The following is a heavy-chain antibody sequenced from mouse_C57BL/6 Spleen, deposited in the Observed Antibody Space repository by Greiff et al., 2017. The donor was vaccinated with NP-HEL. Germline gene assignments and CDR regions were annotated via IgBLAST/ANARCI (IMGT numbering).Heavy chain of an antibody. CDR3: ARPGTYYAMDY. CDR1: GYAFSSYW. D-gene: IGHD3-3*01. J-gene: IGHJ4*01. V-gene: IGHV1-80*01. CDR2: IYPGDGDT. Sequence: QVQLQQSGAELVKPGASVKISCKASGYAFSSYWMNWVKQRPGKGLEWIGQIYPGDGDTNYNGKFKGKATLTADTSSSTAYMQLSSLTSEDSAVYFCARPGTYYAMDYWGQGTSVTVSS.